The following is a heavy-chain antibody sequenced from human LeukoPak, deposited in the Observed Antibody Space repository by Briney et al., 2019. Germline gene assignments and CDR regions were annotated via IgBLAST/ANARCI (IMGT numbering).Heavy chain of an antibody. Sequence: GGSLRLSCAASGFTFSTYNMNWVRQAPGKGLEWVSSITSGGTYTYYADSVKGRFTTSRDNSKNTLYLQMNSLRAEDTAVYYCAKESAARNAFDIWGQGTMVTVSS. J-gene: IGHJ3*02. CDR2: ITSGGTYT. D-gene: IGHD6-6*01. CDR3: AKESAARNAFDI. V-gene: IGHV3-21*01. CDR1: GFTFSTYN.